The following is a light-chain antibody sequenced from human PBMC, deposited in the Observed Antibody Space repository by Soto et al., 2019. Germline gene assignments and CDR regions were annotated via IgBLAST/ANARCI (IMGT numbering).Light chain of an antibody. CDR1: QIVTTN. CDR2: DAS. CDR3: QQRSNWPST. Sequence: EIVLTQSPATLSLSPGERATLSCRASQIVTTNLAWYQQKPGQAPRLLIYDASSRAAGIPARFSGSGSGTDFTLTITSLEPEDFAVYYCQQRSNWPSTFGGGTKVEI. J-gene: IGKJ4*01. V-gene: IGKV3-11*01.